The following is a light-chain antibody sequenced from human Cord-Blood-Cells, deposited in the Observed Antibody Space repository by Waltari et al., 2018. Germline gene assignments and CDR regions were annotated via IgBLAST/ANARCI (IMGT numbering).Light chain of an antibody. CDR2: EVS. CDR3: SSYTSSSTLV. J-gene: IGLJ2*01. Sequence: QSALTQPASVSGSPGQSTTISCTGTSCAVGGYNYVSWYQPHPGKAPKLMIYEVSNRPSGVSNRFSGSKSGNTASLTISGLQAEDEADYYCSSYTSSSTLVFGGGTKLTVL. CDR1: SCAVGGYNY. V-gene: IGLV2-14*01.